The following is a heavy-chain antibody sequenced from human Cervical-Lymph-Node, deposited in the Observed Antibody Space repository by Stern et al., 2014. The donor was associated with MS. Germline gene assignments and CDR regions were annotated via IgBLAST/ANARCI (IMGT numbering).Heavy chain of an antibody. CDR2: IHTSGST. Sequence: QLQLQESGPGLVKPSQTLSLTCTVSGASITGGGSFWSWIRQPAGKRLEWIGRIHTSGSTAYTPSLKSRVTISVGAWKNQSSLKWTAVTAADTAVYYCARDSAAGSSIRDYYFGLDVWGQGTTVTVSS. CDR1: GASITGGGSF. J-gene: IGHJ6*02. D-gene: IGHD6-19*01. V-gene: IGHV4-61*02. CDR3: ARDSAAGSSIRDYYFGLDV.